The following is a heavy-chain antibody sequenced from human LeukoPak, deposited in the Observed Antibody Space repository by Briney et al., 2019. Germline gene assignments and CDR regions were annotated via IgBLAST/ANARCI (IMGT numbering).Heavy chain of an antibody. CDR1: GGSISSSSYY. CDR2: IYYSGST. V-gene: IGHV4-39*02. J-gene: IGHJ5*02. CDR3: ARDSSSPNWFDP. Sequence: PPETLSLTCTVSGGSISSSSYYWGWIRQPPGKGLEWIGGIYYSGSTYYNPSLKSRVTISVDTSKNQFSLKLSSVTAADTAVYYCARDSSSPNWFDPWGQGTLVTVSS. D-gene: IGHD6-13*01.